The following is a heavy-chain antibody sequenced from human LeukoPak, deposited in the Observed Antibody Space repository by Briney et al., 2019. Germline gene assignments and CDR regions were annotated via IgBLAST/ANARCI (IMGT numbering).Heavy chain of an antibody. CDR2: IIPIFGTA. J-gene: IGHJ4*02. D-gene: IGHD5-24*01. Sequence: ASVKVSCKASGGTFSSYAISWVRQAPGQGLEWMGGIIPIFGTANYAQKFQGRVTITADESTSTAYMELGSLRSEDTAVYYCARDLRWLQGEFDYWGQGTLVTVSS. CDR1: GGTFSSYA. V-gene: IGHV1-69*13. CDR3: ARDLRWLQGEFDY.